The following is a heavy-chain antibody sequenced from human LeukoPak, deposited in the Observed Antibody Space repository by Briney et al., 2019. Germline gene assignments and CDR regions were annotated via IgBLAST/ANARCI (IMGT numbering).Heavy chain of an antibody. D-gene: IGHD3-10*01. CDR1: GFTFSSYS. V-gene: IGHV3-21*04. CDR2: ISSSSSYI. Sequence: PGGSLRLSCAASGFTFSSYSMNWVRQAPGKGLEWVSSISSSSSYIYYADSVKGRFTISRDNAKNSLYLQMNSLRAEDTAVYYCAKSSKVRGVYYFDYWGQGTLVTVSS. J-gene: IGHJ4*02. CDR3: AKSSKVRGVYYFDY.